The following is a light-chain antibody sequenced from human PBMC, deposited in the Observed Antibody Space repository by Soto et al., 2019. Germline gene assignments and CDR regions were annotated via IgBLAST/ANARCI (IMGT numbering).Light chain of an antibody. CDR1: SSKIGNNY. V-gene: IGLV1-51*01. CDR3: GTWDSSLSARV. J-gene: IGLJ1*01. Sequence: QSVLTQPPSVSAAPGQKVTISCSGSSSKIGNNYVSWYQQLPGTAPKLLIYDNNKRPSGIPDRFSGSKSGTSATLGITGLQTGDEADYYCGTWDSSLSARVFGTGTKLTVL. CDR2: DNN.